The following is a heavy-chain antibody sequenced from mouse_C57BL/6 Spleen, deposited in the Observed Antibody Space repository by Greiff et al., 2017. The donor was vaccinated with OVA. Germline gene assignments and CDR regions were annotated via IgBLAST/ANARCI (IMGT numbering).Heavy chain of an antibody. V-gene: IGHV1-39*01. D-gene: IGHD2-1*01. Sequence: EVKLMESGPELVKPGASVKISCKASGYSFTDYNMNWVKQSNGKSLEWIGVINPNYGTTSYNQKFKGKATLTVDQSSSTAYMQLNSLTSEDSAVYYCASSLYYGNYHWYFDVWGTGTTVTVSS. CDR3: ASSLYYGNYHWYFDV. J-gene: IGHJ1*03. CDR1: GYSFTDYN. CDR2: INPNYGTT.